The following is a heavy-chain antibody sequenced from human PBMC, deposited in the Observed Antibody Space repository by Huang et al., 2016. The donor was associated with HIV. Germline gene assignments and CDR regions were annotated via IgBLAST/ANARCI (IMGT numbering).Heavy chain of an antibody. V-gene: IGHV1-46*01. CDR3: AREGQGYAMDV. Sequence: QVQLVQSGAEVKKPGASVKVSCKTSGYTFTSYSIHWVRQAPGQGLEWMGIINPDVESTSYVPKFQGRVTMTRDTSTSTVYMELSSLRSEDTAMYYCAREGQGYAMDVWGQGTTVTVSS. J-gene: IGHJ6*02. CDR2: INPDVEST. CDR1: GYTFTSYS.